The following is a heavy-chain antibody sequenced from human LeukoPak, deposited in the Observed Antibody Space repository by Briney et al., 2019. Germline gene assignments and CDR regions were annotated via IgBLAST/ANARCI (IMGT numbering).Heavy chain of an antibody. CDR2: IYYSGTS. D-gene: IGHD6-13*01. J-gene: IGHJ4*02. CDR3: ARGVGSSWYGD. Sequence: PSETLSLTCTVSGGSISSYFWSWIRQPPGKGLEWIGYIYYSGTSYYNPSLKSRLTISVDTSKNQFSLNLRSVTAADTAVYYCARGVGSSWYGDWGQGTLVTVSS. V-gene: IGHV4-59*08. CDR1: GGSISSYF.